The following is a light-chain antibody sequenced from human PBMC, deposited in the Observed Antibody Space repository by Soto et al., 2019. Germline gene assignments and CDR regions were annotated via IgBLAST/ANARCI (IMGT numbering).Light chain of an antibody. Sequence: SITISCTGSNIDVGYYNYVSWYQQHPGKAPKLMIHEVTNRPSGVSNRFSGSKSGNTASLTISGLQAEDEADCYCTSYTTSSTYVFGTGTKVTVL. CDR2: EVT. J-gene: IGLJ1*01. V-gene: IGLV2-14*01. CDR1: NIDVGYYNY. CDR3: TSYTTSSTYV.